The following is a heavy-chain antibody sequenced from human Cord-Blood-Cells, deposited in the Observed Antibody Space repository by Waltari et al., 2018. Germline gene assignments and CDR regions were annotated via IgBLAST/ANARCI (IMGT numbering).Heavy chain of an antibody. Sequence: EVQLVESGGGLVQPGGSLRLSCAASGCTFSRSWMSWVRQAPGQGLEWVANIKQDVSEKDYGDAGKGRFTIARENAKNSLYRQMNSLRAEDTAVYYCARDVTYYDFWSGYYKYYYYYYMDVWGKGTTVTVSS. V-gene: IGHV3-7*01. D-gene: IGHD3-3*01. CDR3: ARDVTYYDFWSGYYKYYYYYYMDV. CDR1: GCTFSRSW. CDR2: IKQDVSEK. J-gene: IGHJ6*03.